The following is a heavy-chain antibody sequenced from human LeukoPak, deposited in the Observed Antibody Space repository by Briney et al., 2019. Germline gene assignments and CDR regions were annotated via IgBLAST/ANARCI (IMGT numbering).Heavy chain of an antibody. D-gene: IGHD4-23*01. CDR1: GFTFSSYS. V-gene: IGHV3-48*01. CDR2: ISSSSSTM. J-gene: IGHJ4*02. CDR3: ARVTRIYSVDY. Sequence: GGSLRLSCAASGFTFSSYSMNWVRQAPGKGLEWVSYISSSSSTMYYADSVKGRFIISRDNAKNSLYLQMNSLRVEDTAVYYCARVTRIYSVDYWGQGTLVTVSS.